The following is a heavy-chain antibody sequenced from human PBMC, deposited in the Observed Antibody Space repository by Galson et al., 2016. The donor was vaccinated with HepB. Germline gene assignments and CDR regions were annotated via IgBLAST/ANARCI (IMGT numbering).Heavy chain of an antibody. D-gene: IGHD6-6*01. CDR2: IWYDRGKE. Sequence: SLRLSCAASGFTFSHYGMHWVRQAPGKGLEWVAVIWYDRGKEYYTESVKGRFTISSDNSKNTLYLEMNTLRVEDTAVYFCARGSSSRSIYYYYSYTMDGWGQGTTVPGYS. J-gene: IGHJ6*02. CDR3: ARGSSSRSIYYYYSYTMDG. CDR1: GFTFSHYG. V-gene: IGHV3-33*01.